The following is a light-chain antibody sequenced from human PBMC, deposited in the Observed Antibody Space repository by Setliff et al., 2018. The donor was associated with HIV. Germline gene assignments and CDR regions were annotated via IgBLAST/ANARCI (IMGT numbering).Light chain of an antibody. CDR3: CSYGGSSTFVV. Sequence: SALTQPASVSGSPGQSITISCTGTSNDVGSYSLVSWYQQLPSKAPKLMIYEVDKRPSGVSNRFSGSKSGNTASLTISGLQAEDEADYYCCSYGGSSTFVVFGGGTKVTVL. CDR1: SNDVGSYSL. J-gene: IGLJ2*01. CDR2: EVD. V-gene: IGLV2-23*02.